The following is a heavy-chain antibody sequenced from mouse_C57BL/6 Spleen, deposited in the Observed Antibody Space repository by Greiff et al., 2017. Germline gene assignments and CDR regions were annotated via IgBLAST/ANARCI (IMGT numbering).Heavy chain of an antibody. CDR1: GYTFTSYW. CDR3: ARFDGYFFAY. J-gene: IGHJ3*01. Sequence: QVQLQQPGAELVMPGASVKLSCKASGYTFTSYWMHWVKQRPGQGLEWIGEIDPSDSYTNYNQKFKGKSTLTVDKSSSTAYMQLSSLTSEDSAVYYCARFDGYFFAYWGQGTLVTVSA. CDR2: IDPSDSYT. V-gene: IGHV1-69*01. D-gene: IGHD2-3*01.